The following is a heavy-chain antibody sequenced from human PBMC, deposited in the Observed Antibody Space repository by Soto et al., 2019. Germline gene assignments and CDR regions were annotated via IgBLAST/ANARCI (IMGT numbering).Heavy chain of an antibody. CDR1: GDSVSTNSAT. V-gene: IGHV6-1*01. D-gene: IGHD3-22*01. Sequence: PSQTLSLTCAISGDSVSTNSATWDWIRQSPSRGLEWLGRTYYRSTWNNDYAASVKGRITINPDTSNNQLSLQLNSVTPDDTALYFCARLIGNSWLASWGQGTLVIVSS. J-gene: IGHJ5*02. CDR3: ARLIGNSWLAS. CDR2: TYYRSTWNN.